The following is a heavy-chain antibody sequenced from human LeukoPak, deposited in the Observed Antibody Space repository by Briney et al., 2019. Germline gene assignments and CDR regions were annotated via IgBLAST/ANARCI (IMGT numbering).Heavy chain of an antibody. J-gene: IGHJ6*03. V-gene: IGHV4-59*08. D-gene: IGHD2-15*01. CDR2: IYYSGST. CDR1: GGSISSYY. CDR3: ARVVYYYYYMDV. Sequence: SETLSLTCTVSGGSISSYYWSWIRQPPGKGLEWIGYIYYSGSTNYNPSLKSRVTISVDTSKNQFSLKLSSVTAADTAVYYCARVVYYYYYMDVWGKGTTVTVSS.